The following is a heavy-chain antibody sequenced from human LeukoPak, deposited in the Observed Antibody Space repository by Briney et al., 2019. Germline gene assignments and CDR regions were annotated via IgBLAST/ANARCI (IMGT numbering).Heavy chain of an antibody. V-gene: IGHV3-49*04. CDR3: TRWVLLRDAFDI. Sequence: GRSLSLSCTGSGFTFGDYAVNWVRQAPGKGLEWVGFIRSKVYGGTTEYAASVKGRFTILRDDSKSIAYLQMNSLKTEDTAVYYCTRWVLLRDAFDIWGQGTMVTVSS. J-gene: IGHJ3*02. CDR1: GFTFGDYA. CDR2: IRSKVYGGTT. D-gene: IGHD1-26*01.